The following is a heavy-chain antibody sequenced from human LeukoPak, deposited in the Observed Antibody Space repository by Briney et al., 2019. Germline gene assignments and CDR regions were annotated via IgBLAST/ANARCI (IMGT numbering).Heavy chain of an antibody. CDR2: IYSGGST. CDR3: ARVDYGGNLFFDY. V-gene: IGHV3-53*01. J-gene: IGHJ4*02. D-gene: IGHD4-23*01. Sequence: GGSLRLSCAASGFTVSSNYMSWVRQAPGKGLEWVSVIYSGGSTYYADSVKGRFTISRDNSKNTLYLQMNSLRAEDTAVYYCARVDYGGNLFFDYWGQGALVTVSS. CDR1: GFTVSSNY.